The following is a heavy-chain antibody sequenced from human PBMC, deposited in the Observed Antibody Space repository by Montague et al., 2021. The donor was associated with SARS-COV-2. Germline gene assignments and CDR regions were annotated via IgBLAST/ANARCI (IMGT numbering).Heavy chain of an antibody. V-gene: IGHV4-59*01. CDR2: IYYTGST. Sequence: SETLSLTCTVSGGSISPYYWNWIRQPPGKGLEWIGNIYYTGSTNYNSSLTIRLTISMVTSANQFSLKLSSVTPADTAVYYCARVGCELRVGDYYLDYWGQGTLVTVSS. CDR3: ARVGCELRVGDYYLDY. D-gene: IGHD3-10*01. J-gene: IGHJ4*02. CDR1: GGSISPYY.